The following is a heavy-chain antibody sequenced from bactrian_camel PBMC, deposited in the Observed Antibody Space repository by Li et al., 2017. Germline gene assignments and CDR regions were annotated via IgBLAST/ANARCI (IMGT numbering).Heavy chain of an antibody. CDR1: RNIFNRCA. V-gene: IGHV3S53*01. Sequence: HVQLVESGGGSVQVGGSLKLSCVAHRNIFNRCAMGWFRQVPGKEREGVAAIDSDGDTGYADSAKGRFTISHDRAKNTLYLQMNSLKPEDTGMYYCAVGGRVGHWSLHPDDFAFWGQGTHFTVS. D-gene: IGHD5*01. J-gene: IGHJ4*01. CDR2: IDSDGDT. CDR3: AVGGRVGHWSLHPDDFAF.